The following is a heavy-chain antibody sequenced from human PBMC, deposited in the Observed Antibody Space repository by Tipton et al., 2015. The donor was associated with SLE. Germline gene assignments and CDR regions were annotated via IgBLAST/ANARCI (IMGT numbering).Heavy chain of an antibody. CDR3: AGGGVATMGGYAFEI. D-gene: IGHD5-12*01. CDR2: MDHSGIT. V-gene: IGHV4-34*01. Sequence: TLSLTCAVYGGSFSGYYWSWIRQPPGMGLEWIGEMDHSGITNYNPSLKSRVTISVETSKNHFSLTLSSVTAADTALYYCAGGGVATMGGYAFEIWGQGTMVTVSS. J-gene: IGHJ3*02. CDR1: GGSFSGYY.